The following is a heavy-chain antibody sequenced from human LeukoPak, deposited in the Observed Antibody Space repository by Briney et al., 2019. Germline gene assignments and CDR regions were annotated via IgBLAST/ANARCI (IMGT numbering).Heavy chain of an antibody. V-gene: IGHV4-34*01. CDR3: ARGRGYYDSSGYYYGFDL. CDR1: GGSFSGYY. Sequence: PSETLSLTCAVYGGSFSGYYWSWIRQPPGKGLEWIGEINHSGSTNYNPSLKSRVTISVDTSKNQFSLKLSSVTAADTAVYYCARGRGYYDSSGYYYGFDLWGQGTLVTVSS. CDR2: INHSGST. D-gene: IGHD3-22*01. J-gene: IGHJ5*02.